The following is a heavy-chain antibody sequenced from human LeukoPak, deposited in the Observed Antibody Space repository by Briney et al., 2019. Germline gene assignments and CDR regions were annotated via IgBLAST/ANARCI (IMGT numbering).Heavy chain of an antibody. D-gene: IGHD3-3*01. CDR3: ARDPTIRFLEWPREVRSWFDP. CDR2: IYYSGST. J-gene: IGHJ5*02. CDR1: GGSISSSSYY. Sequence: SETLSLTCTVSGGSISSSSYYWGWIRQHPGKGLEWIGSIYYSGSTYYNPSLKSRVTISVDTSKNQFSLKLSSVTAADTAVYYCARDPTIRFLEWPREVRSWFDPWGQGTLVTVSS. V-gene: IGHV4-39*07.